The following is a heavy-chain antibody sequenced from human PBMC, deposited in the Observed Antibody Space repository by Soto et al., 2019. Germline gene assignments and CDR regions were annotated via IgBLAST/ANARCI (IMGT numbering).Heavy chain of an antibody. Sequence: PSESLTLSCAASGVAISSYDFYWCWKPQAQGREWVSGVSASVSNTSYAGSAKGRFTITRDNTKNTVFPKMPGLRAEGSAVYFCAKGDCSGGRCYRGFDYWGQGTLVTVSS. J-gene: IGHJ4*01. D-gene: IGHD2-15*01. V-gene: IGHV3-23*01. CDR3: AKGDCSGGRCYRGFDY. CDR1: GVAISSYD. CDR2: VSASVSNT.